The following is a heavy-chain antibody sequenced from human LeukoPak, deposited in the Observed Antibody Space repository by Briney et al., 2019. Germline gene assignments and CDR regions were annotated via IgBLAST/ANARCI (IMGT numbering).Heavy chain of an antibody. CDR3: VSRLVPGLS. Sequence: GGSLRLSCGGSGFTFSSYTMNWVRQAPGKGLEWVANIKGDGSQEYYVDSVKGRFTISRDNAKNSLYLQLNSLRAEDTAVYYCVSRLVPGLSWGQGTLVTVSS. CDR1: GFTFSSYT. D-gene: IGHD4-11*01. V-gene: IGHV3-7*01. CDR2: IKGDGSQE. J-gene: IGHJ4*02.